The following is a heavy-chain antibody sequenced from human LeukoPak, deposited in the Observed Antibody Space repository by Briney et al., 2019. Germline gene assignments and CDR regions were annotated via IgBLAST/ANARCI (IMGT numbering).Heavy chain of an antibody. Sequence: GGSLRLSCAASGFTFSSYGMHWVRQGPGKGLEWVAVISYDGSNKYYADSVKGRFTISRDNSKNTLYLQMNSLRAEDTAVYYCAKPPIGCSGGSCYAGFDYWGQGTLVTVSS. CDR1: GFTFSSYG. D-gene: IGHD2-15*01. CDR3: AKPPIGCSGGSCYAGFDY. J-gene: IGHJ4*02. V-gene: IGHV3-30*18. CDR2: ISYDGSNK.